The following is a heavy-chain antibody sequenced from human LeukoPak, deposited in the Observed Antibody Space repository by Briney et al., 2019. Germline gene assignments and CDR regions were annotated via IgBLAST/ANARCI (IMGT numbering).Heavy chain of an antibody. CDR1: GFTFSSYA. Sequence: SGGSLRLSCAASGFTFSSYAMSWVRQAPGKGLEWVSAINGSGGSTYYADSVKGRFTISRDNAKNTLYLQMNSLRAEDTAVYYCARTGGVATGPVSDIWGEGTMVTPSS. CDR3: ARTGGVATGPVSDI. CDR2: INGSGGST. V-gene: IGHV3-23*01. J-gene: IGHJ3*02. D-gene: IGHD5-12*01.